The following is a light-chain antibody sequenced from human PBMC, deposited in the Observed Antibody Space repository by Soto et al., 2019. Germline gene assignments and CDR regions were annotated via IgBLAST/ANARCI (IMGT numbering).Light chain of an antibody. Sequence: DIQMTQSPSSLSASVGDRVAITCRASQDIRNELGWYQQKSGEATKRMVFAASTLQSGVPPRFRGSGSGTEFTLTITDLQPEDVATYYCLQHYSSPYTFGQGTKLEI. CDR3: LQHYSSPYT. V-gene: IGKV1-17*02. J-gene: IGKJ2*01. CDR1: QDIRNE. CDR2: AAS.